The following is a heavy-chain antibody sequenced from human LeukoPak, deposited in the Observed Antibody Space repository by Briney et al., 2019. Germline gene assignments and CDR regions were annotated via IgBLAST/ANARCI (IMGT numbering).Heavy chain of an antibody. J-gene: IGHJ4*02. D-gene: IGHD2-2*01. Sequence: GGSLRLSCAASGFTFSSYAMQWARQAPGKGLEYVSAISSNGGSTYYANSVKGRFTISRDNSKNTLYLQMGSLRAEDMAVYYCARDGLDCSSTSCYGDYWGQGTLVTVSS. CDR3: ARDGLDCSSTSCYGDY. CDR1: GFTFSSYA. V-gene: IGHV3-64*01. CDR2: ISSNGGST.